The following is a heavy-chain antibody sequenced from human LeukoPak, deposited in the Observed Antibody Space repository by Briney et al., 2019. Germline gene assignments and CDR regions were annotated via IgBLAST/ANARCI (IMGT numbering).Heavy chain of an antibody. J-gene: IGHJ4*02. CDR1: GFSFGSYA. CDR3: AKDPMIRGSTYDC. CDR2: LGPTGRST. V-gene: IGHV3-23*01. Sequence: GGSLRLSCAASGFSFGSYAMTWVRQAPGKGLEWVSALGPTGRSTYYADSVRGRFTISRDNSKNTLYLQMNSLRAEDTAIYYCAKDPMIRGSTYDCWGQGTLVTVSS. D-gene: IGHD3-10*01.